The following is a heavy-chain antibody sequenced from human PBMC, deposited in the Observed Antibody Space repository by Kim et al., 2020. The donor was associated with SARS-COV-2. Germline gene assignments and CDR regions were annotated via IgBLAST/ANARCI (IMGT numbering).Heavy chain of an antibody. V-gene: IGHV7-4-1*02. Sequence: ASVKVSCKASGYTFTSYAMNWVRQAPGQGLEWMGWINTNTGNPTYAQGFTGRFVFSLDTSVSTAYLQISSLKAEDTAVYYCARGRNYDSSGYPRGSHYYGMDVWGQGTTVTVSS. J-gene: IGHJ6*02. CDR2: INTNTGNP. CDR1: GYTFTSYA. CDR3: ARGRNYDSSGYPRGSHYYGMDV. D-gene: IGHD3-22*01.